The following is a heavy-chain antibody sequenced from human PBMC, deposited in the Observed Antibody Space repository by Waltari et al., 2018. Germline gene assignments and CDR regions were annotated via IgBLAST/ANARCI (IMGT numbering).Heavy chain of an antibody. Sequence: EVQLVESGGGLMQPGGSLRLSCATSDFTVNTHYVNWVRQALGKGPERLSGSQGDGRTHYEDSRQSQFTISRESRKNTVDCQMDSQRGGDAAVYYCTRDRDSYSSRGYALGGMHYWGQGTLVTVSS. CDR2: SQGDGRT. D-gene: IGHD6-13*01. CDR3: TRDRDSYSSRGYALGGMHY. J-gene: IGHJ4*02. V-gene: IGHV3-53*01. CDR1: DFTVNTHY.